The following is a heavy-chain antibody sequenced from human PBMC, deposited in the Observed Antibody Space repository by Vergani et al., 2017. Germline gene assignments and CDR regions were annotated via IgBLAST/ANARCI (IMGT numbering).Heavy chain of an antibody. CDR3: ARDLDYGGSDY. V-gene: IGHV1-18*01. CDR2: ISAYNGNT. CDR1: RYPFSRYG. Sequence: QAQLVQSGAEVKKPGASVRVSCKASRYPFSRYGISWVRQAPGQGLEWMGWISAYNGNTNYAQKLQGRVTMTTDTSTSTAYMELRSLRSDDTAVYYCARDLDYGGSDYWGQGTLVTVSS. D-gene: IGHD4-23*01. J-gene: IGHJ4*02.